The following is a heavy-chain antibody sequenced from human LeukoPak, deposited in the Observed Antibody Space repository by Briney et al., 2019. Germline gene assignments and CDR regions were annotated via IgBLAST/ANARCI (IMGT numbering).Heavy chain of an antibody. CDR3: ARDGGGSYSMADY. Sequence: PGGSLRLSCAASGFTFSSYWMSWVRQAPGKGLEGVANIKQDGSEKYYVDSVKGRFTISRDNAKNSLYLEMNSLRAEDTAVYYCARDGGGSYSMADYWGQGTLVTVSS. CDR1: GFTFSSYW. V-gene: IGHV3-7*01. D-gene: IGHD1-26*01. CDR2: IKQDGSEK. J-gene: IGHJ4*02.